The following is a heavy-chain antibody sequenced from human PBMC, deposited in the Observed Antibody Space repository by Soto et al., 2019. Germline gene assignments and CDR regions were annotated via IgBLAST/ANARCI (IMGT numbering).Heavy chain of an antibody. CDR1: GGSFDDFY. Sequence: QVQLQQWGAGLLRPSETLSLTCAFYGGSFDDFYWSWVRQSPGKGLEGVGGISHDGGTNYSPSLASRVSISVDTSKNQFSLHLRSVTAADTGLYYCARGQLVWYGDLTPYHRDMDVWGQGTTVTVSS. D-gene: IGHD3-10*01. CDR2: ISHDGGT. CDR3: ARGQLVWYGDLTPYHRDMDV. J-gene: IGHJ6*02. V-gene: IGHV4-34*02.